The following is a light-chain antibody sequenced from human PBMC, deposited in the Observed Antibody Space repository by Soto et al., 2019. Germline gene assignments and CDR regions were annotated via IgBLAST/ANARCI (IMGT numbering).Light chain of an antibody. Sequence: EIVLTQSPATLSLSPGERATLSCRASQSVSSYLAWYQQKPGQAPRLLIYDAFNRATGIPARFSGSGSGTDFTLTISSLEPEDFAVYYCQQRSNFTFGPGTKVDIK. V-gene: IGKV3-11*01. CDR3: QQRSNFT. J-gene: IGKJ3*01. CDR1: QSVSSY. CDR2: DAF.